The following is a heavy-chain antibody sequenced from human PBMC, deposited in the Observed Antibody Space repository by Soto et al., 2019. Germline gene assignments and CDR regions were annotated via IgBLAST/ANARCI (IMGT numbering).Heavy chain of an antibody. V-gene: IGHV1-69*12. CDR1: GGTFLNYA. Sequence: QVQLVQSGAEVKKPGSSVKVSCKASGGTFLNYAITWVRQAPGQGLEWMGGIIPIFGTANYAQKFQGRVTITADESTSTAYMERSSLRSEDTAVYYWVRDYGDYGGGFYYGMDVWGQGTTVTVSS. J-gene: IGHJ6*02. D-gene: IGHD4-17*01. CDR3: VRDYGDYGGGFYYGMDV. CDR2: IIPIFGTA.